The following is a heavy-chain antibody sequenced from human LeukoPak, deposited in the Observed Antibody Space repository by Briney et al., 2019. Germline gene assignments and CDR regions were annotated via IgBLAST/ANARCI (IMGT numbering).Heavy chain of an antibody. CDR1: GFIFSPYW. CDR3: ARVRTEWYIDL. D-gene: IGHD2-8*02. J-gene: IGHJ2*01. CDR2: MKEDGGEK. Sequence: GGSLRLSCAASGFIFSPYWVTWVRQAPGMGLEWVANMKEDGGEKFYVDSVRGRFTISRDNAKNSVYLQMDSLRVEDTGVYYCARVRTEWYIDLWGRGTLVTVST. V-gene: IGHV3-7*01.